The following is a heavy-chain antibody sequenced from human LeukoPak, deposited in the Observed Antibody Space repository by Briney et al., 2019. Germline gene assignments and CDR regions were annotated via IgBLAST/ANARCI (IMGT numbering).Heavy chain of an antibody. V-gene: IGHV4-28*03. CDR2: IYYSGSI. CDR1: GYSISSSNW. J-gene: IGHJ4*02. CDR3: ARDLSRFGDQGFDY. D-gene: IGHD3-10*01. Sequence: SETLSLXCAVSGYSISSSNWWGWIRQPPGKGLEWIGYIYYSGSIYYNPSLKSRVTMSVDTSKNQFSLKLSSVTAVDTAVYYCARDLSRFGDQGFDYWGQGTLVTVSS.